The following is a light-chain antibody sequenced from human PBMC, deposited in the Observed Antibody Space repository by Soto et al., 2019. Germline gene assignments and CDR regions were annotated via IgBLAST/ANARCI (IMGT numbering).Light chain of an antibody. CDR2: GAS. J-gene: IGKJ4*01. V-gene: IGKV3-20*01. CDR3: QQYGTSPLT. Sequence: EIVLTQSPRTLSLSPGESATLSCTASQSFRSNSLAWYQQKPGQAPRLLMFGASGSATGTPPRFSGRGSGTDFTLTISRLETEDFAVYYCQQYGTSPLTFGGGTKVDI. CDR1: QSFRSNS.